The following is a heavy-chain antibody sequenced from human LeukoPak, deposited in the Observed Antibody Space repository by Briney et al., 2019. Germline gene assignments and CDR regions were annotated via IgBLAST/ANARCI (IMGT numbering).Heavy chain of an antibody. Sequence: SETLSLTCTVSGGSISSSSYYWGWIRQPPGKGLEWIGSIYYSGSTYYNPSLKSRVTISVDTSKNQFSLKLSSVTAADTAVYYCARGDYVYYFDYWGQGTLVTVSS. CDR3: ARGDYVYYFDY. J-gene: IGHJ4*02. CDR1: GGSISSSSYY. CDR2: IYYSGST. D-gene: IGHD4-17*01. V-gene: IGHV4-39*01.